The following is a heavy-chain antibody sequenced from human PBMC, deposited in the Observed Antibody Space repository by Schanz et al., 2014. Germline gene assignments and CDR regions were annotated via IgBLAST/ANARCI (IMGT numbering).Heavy chain of an antibody. CDR3: ARAPTGYGMDV. CDR2: ITYDGSNK. V-gene: IGHV3-30*14. Sequence: QVQLVESGGGVVQPGNSLRLSCAASGFIFSGYAMIWVRQAPGKGLEWVAVITYDGSNKYYADSVKGRFTISRDNSKNPLYLQMNSLIAEDTAVYYCARAPTGYGMDVWGQGTTVTVSS. J-gene: IGHJ6*02. CDR1: GFIFSGYA.